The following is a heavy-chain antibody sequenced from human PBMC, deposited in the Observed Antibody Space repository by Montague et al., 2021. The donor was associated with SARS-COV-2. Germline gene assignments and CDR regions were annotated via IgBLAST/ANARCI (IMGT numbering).Heavy chain of an antibody. V-gene: IGHV4-38-2*02. CDR3: AKVAGSHDTFDI. J-gene: IGHJ3*02. CDR2: IYHSGST. D-gene: IGHD6-19*01. Sequence: SETLSLTCTVSGCSISTGYYWGWIRQPPEKGLEWIGTIYHSGSTYFNPSLKGRVTISVDTSKNQFSLNLSSVTAADTAVYYCAKVAGSHDTFDIWGRGTMVTVSS. CDR1: GCSISTGYY.